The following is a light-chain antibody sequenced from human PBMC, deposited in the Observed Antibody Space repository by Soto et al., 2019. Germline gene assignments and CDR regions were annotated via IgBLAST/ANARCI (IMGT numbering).Light chain of an antibody. CDR1: SSNIGDNY. Sequence: QSVLTQPPSASAAPGQKVTISCTGSSSNIGDNYVSWYQQLPGTAPKLLIYDNNNRPSGIPDRFSCSKSGTSATLGITGLQNGDEADYYCGTWDSSLSAVVFGGGTKLTVL. CDR3: GTWDSSLSAVV. V-gene: IGLV1-51*01. J-gene: IGLJ2*01. CDR2: DNN.